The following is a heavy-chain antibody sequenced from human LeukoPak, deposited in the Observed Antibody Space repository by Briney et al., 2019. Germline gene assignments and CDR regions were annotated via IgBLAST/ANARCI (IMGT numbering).Heavy chain of an antibody. D-gene: IGHD1-26*01. CDR1: GGSISSSSYY. Sequence: SETLSLTCTVSGGSISSSSYYWGWIRQPPGKGLEWIGSIYYSGSTNYNPSLKSRVTISVDTSKNQFSLKLSSVTAADTAVYYCASSSLWGATLDYWGQGTLVTVSS. V-gene: IGHV4-39*07. CDR2: IYYSGST. J-gene: IGHJ4*02. CDR3: ASSSLWGATLDY.